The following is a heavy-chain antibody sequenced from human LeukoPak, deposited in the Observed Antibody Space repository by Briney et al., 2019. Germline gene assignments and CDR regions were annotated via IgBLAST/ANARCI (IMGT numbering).Heavy chain of an antibody. D-gene: IGHD3-10*01. CDR1: GYTFTSYY. CDR2: INPNSGST. V-gene: IGHV1-46*01. Sequence: ASVKFSCKASGYTFTSYYIHWVRQAPGQGLEWMGIINPNSGSTSYTQKFQGSVTMTRDTSTSTVYVELSSLRSEDTAVYYCARGGYYAREEFQHWGQGTLVTVSS. J-gene: IGHJ1*01. CDR3: ARGGYYAREEFQH.